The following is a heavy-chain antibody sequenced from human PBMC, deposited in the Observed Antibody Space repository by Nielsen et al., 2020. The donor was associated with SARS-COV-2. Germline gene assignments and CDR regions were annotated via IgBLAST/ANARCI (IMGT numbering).Heavy chain of an antibody. D-gene: IGHD2-15*01. CDR3: ARDHGYCSGGSCYRHYSYGMDV. CDR1: GFTFSSYG. CDR2: ISYDGSTK. Sequence: GESLKISCAASGFTFSSYGMHWVRQAPGKGLEWVAVISYDGSTKHHADSAKGRFAVSRDNSKNTLHLQMDSLRAEDTAIYYCARDHGYCSGGSCYRHYSYGMDVWGQGTTVTVSS. V-gene: IGHV3-30*03. J-gene: IGHJ6*02.